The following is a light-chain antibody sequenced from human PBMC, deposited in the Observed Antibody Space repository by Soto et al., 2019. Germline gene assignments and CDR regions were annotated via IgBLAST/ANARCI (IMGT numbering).Light chain of an antibody. J-gene: IGKJ3*01. Sequence: DIQMTQSPSSLSASVGDTVTIDCRTSQGINIYLNWYRQKPGRAPELLIYAASNLHTGVPSRFSGVGSGTEFTLTIDNVQPEDFATYYCQQTYTNFFAFGPGTKVDIQ. V-gene: IGKV1-39*01. CDR1: QGINIY. CDR3: QQTYTNFFA. CDR2: AAS.